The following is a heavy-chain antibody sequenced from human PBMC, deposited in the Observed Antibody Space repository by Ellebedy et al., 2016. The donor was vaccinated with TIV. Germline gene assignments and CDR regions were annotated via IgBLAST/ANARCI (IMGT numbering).Heavy chain of an antibody. V-gene: IGHV1-69*04. CDR3: ARWGGSSGRFQGPYDY. J-gene: IGHJ4*02. D-gene: IGHD1-26*01. CDR1: GGTFSNYA. CDR2: IIPILGVA. Sequence: AASVKVSCKASGGTFSNYAFNWVRQAPGQGLEWMGRIIPILGVAEYAQNFQGRVTFTADKYTTTAYMELSSLRSEDTGVYYCARWGGSSGRFQGPYDYWGQGTLVAVSS.